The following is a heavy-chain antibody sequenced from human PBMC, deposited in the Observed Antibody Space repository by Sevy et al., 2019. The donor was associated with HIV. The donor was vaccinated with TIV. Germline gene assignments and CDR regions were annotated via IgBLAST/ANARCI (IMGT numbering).Heavy chain of an antibody. Sequence: GGSLRLSCAASGFTFSSYNMNWVRQAPGKGLEWVSSISSSSSYIYYADSVKGRFIISRDNAKNSLYLQMNSLRAEDTAVYYCARDDVVITSYFDYWGQGTLVTVSS. CDR1: GFTFSSYN. J-gene: IGHJ4*02. V-gene: IGHV3-21*01. CDR3: ARDDVVITSYFDY. CDR2: ISSSSSYI. D-gene: IGHD3-22*01.